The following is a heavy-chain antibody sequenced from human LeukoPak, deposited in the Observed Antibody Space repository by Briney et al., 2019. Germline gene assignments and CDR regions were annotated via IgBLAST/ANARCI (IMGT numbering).Heavy chain of an antibody. Sequence: GGSLRPSCAASGFTFTNYGMNWVRQAPGKGLEWVSVINNSGGNTFYADSVKGRFIISRDNSKNTLYLQMSRLRAEDTAVYYCARSLKWNLVGFDYWGQGTLVTVSS. J-gene: IGHJ4*02. CDR3: ARSLKWNLVGFDY. V-gene: IGHV3-23*01. CDR1: GFTFTNYG. D-gene: IGHD1-1*01. CDR2: INNSGGNT.